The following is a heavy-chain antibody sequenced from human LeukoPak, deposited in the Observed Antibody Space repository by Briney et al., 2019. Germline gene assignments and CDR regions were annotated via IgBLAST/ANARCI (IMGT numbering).Heavy chain of an antibody. J-gene: IGHJ3*02. CDR3: ARDIVVVPAAPAHAFGI. V-gene: IGHV3-11*01. D-gene: IGHD2-2*01. Sequence: GGSLRLSCAASGFTFSDYYMSWIRQAPGKGLEWVSYISSSGSTIYYADSVKGRFTISRDNAKNSLYLQMNSLRAEDTAVYYCARDIVVVPAAPAHAFGIWGQGTMVTVSS. CDR1: GFTFSDYY. CDR2: ISSSGSTI.